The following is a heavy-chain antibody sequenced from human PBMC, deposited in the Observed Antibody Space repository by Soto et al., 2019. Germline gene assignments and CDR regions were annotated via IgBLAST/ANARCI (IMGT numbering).Heavy chain of an antibody. D-gene: IGHD6-6*01. J-gene: IGHJ5*02. CDR1: QANFSSSW. CDR3: VREAYLVPRRKGFDL. CDR2: INTDGSST. V-gene: IGHV3-74*03. Sequence: GGSLRLSCAASQANFSSSWMHWVRQAPGKGLVWVSRINTDGSSTMYADSVKGRFTISRDNARNTVFLQMNSLRTEDTAVYYCVREAYLVPRRKGFDLWGQGTQVTVSS.